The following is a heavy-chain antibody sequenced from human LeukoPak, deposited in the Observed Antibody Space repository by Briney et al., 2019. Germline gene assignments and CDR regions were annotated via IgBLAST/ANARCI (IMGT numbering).Heavy chain of an antibody. Sequence: ASVKVSCKASGYTFTSYGISWLRQAPGQGLEWMGWINAYNGNTNYAQKLQGRVTMTTDTSTSTAYMELRSLRSDDTAGYYCARDFYSHDYGETNDAFDIWGQGTMVTVSS. CDR1: GYTFTSYG. J-gene: IGHJ3*02. V-gene: IGHV1-18*01. CDR3: ARDFYSHDYGETNDAFDI. CDR2: INAYNGNT. D-gene: IGHD4-17*01.